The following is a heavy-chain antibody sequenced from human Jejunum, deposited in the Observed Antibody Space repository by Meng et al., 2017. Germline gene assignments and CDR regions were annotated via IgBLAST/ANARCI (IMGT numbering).Heavy chain of an antibody. CDR2: IWPGSSNT. J-gene: IGHJ5*02. V-gene: IGHV3-33*01. D-gene: IGHD1-26*01. CDR3: ARSGYSGSGIDP. Sequence: VYRVVAGGGLVPPDRSLRLSCRASGFTFSSLGMHWVRQNPGKGLEWVAVIWPGSSNTLYADSVKGRFTISRDDSQNTLYLQMNSLRVEDTAVYFCARSGYSGSGIDPWGQGTLVTVSS. CDR1: GFTFSSLG.